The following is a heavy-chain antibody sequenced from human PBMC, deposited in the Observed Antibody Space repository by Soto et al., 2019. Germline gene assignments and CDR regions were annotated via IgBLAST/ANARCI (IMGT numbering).Heavy chain of an antibody. CDR2: IWYDGSKI. CDR1: GFTFSTYG. V-gene: IGHV3-33*01. CDR3: ARPLEQHQLGFGMDV. J-gene: IGHJ6*01. D-gene: IGHD6-13*01. Sequence: PGGSLRLSCAASGFTFSTYGMHWVRQAPGKGLEWVAVIWYDGSKIYYADSVKGRFTISRDNSKSTLYLQMYSLRAEDTAVYYCARPLEQHQLGFGMDVWGQGSPVTVSS.